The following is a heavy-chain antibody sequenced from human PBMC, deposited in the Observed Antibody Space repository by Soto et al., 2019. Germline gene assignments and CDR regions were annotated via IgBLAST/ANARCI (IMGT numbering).Heavy chain of an antibody. CDR2: ISGSGGAA. CDR1: GFTFSSYA. V-gene: IGHV3-23*01. Sequence: GGSLRLSCEASGFTFSSYAMNWVRKAPGKGLEWISVISGSGGAAYFADSVKGRFVISRDNSKSTLYLQMNSLRAEDTAIYYCAKATLRVVHPLVFDYWGQGSLVTVSS. CDR3: AKATLRVVHPLVFDY. J-gene: IGHJ4*02. D-gene: IGHD3-3*01.